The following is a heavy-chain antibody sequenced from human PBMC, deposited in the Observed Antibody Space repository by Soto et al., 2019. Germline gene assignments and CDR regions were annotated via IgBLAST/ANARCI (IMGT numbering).Heavy chain of an antibody. V-gene: IGHV4-30-2*05. CDR3: ARARGARYFDY. CDR1: GASISSGGYS. CDR2: IYYSGTT. D-gene: IGHD2-15*01. Sequence: SETLSLTCAVYGASISSGGYSWGWIRQPPGKGLEWIGYIYYSGTTYYNPSLKSRVTISVDTSKNQFSLKLSSVTAADTAVYYCARARGARYFDYWGQGTLVTVSS. J-gene: IGHJ4*02.